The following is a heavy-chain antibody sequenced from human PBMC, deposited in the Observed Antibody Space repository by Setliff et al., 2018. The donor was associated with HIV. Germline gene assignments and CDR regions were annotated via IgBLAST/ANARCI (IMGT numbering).Heavy chain of an antibody. J-gene: IGHJ5*02. Sequence: GGSLRLSCAASGFTFSSYEMNWVRQAPGKGLEWVSYISSSGGTIYYADSVKGRFTISRDNAKKSLYLQMNSLRADDTAVYYCARDPGGESWLDVWGQGVLVTVSS. V-gene: IGHV3-48*03. CDR2: ISSSGGTI. D-gene: IGHD4-17*01. CDR3: ARDPGGESWLDV. CDR1: GFTFSSYE.